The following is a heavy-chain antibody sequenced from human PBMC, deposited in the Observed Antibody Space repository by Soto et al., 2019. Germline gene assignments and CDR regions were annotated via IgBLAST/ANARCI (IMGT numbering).Heavy chain of an antibody. CDR3: ARDRDYYDSSGYCDY. J-gene: IGHJ4*02. Sequence: PGGSLRLSCAASGFTFSSYEMNWVRQAPGKGLEWVSYISSSGSTIYYADSVKGRFTISRDNAKNSLYLQMNSLRAEDTAVYYFARDRDYYDSSGYCDYWGQGTLVTVSS. D-gene: IGHD3-22*01. V-gene: IGHV3-48*03. CDR1: GFTFSSYE. CDR2: ISSSGSTI.